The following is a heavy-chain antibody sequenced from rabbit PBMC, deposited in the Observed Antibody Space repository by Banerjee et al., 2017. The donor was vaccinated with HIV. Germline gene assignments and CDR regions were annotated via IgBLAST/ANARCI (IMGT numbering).Heavy chain of an antibody. Sequence: QEQLGESGGGLVQPGGSLKLSCKASGFDFSSYGVSWVRQAPGKGLEWIACIYADGSGSAYYAHWAKGRFPISNTSSTTVTLQMASLTAADTATYFCARVNAGSSGYPYNFNLWGPGTLVTVS. CDR2: IYADGSGSA. D-gene: IGHD1-1*01. CDR3: ARVNAGSSGYPYNFNL. CDR1: GFDFSSYG. J-gene: IGHJ4*01. V-gene: IGHV1S45*01.